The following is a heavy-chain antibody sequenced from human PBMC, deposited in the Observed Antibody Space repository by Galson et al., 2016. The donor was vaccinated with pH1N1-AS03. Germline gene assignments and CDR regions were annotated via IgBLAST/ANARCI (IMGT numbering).Heavy chain of an antibody. V-gene: IGHV1-69*13. CDR3: CVSVTPSSFTDAFDI. D-gene: IGHD5-18*01. Sequence: SVKVSCKASGGTFSRSTISWVRQAPGHGLEWMGRIIPIFNTINYAHKLRGRVTMTVDESTSTAYMAMSSLRYEDSAIYYCCVSVTPSSFTDAFDIWGQGTTVTVSS. CDR2: IIPIFNTI. J-gene: IGHJ3*02. CDR1: GGTFSRST.